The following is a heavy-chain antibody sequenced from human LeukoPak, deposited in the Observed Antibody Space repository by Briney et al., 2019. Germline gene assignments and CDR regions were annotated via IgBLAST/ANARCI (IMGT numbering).Heavy chain of an antibody. CDR1: GGSISSYY. CDR3: ARVSPGRVNYYYYYMDV. D-gene: IGHD1-14*01. CDR2: IYYSGST. V-gene: IGHV4-59*01. Sequence: SETLSLTCTVSGGSISSYYWSWIRQPPGKGLEWIGYIYYSGSTNYNPSLKSRVTISVDTSKNQFSLKLSSVTAADTAVYYCARVSPGRVNYYYYYMDVWGKGTTVTVSS. J-gene: IGHJ6*03.